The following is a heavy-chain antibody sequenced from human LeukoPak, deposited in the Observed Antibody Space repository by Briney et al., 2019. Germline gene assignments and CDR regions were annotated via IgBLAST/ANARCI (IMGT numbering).Heavy chain of an antibody. Sequence: GGSLRLSCAASGFTFSNSWMSWVRQAPGKGLEWVATTKPDGSERYHVDSVKGRFTISRDNAKNLLYPQMSSLRAEDTAVYYCARGSTWGGDYWGQGTLVTVSS. J-gene: IGHJ4*02. CDR1: GFTFSNSW. D-gene: IGHD3-16*01. V-gene: IGHV3-7*05. CDR2: TKPDGSER. CDR3: ARGSTWGGDY.